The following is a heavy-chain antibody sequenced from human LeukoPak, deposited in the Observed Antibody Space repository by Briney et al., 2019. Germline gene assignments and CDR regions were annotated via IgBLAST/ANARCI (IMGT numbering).Heavy chain of an antibody. CDR3: ARDGDSGDFVGAFDV. CDR2: ISDTGST. J-gene: IGHJ3*01. Sequence: SETLSLTCTVSRGSISSYYWSWIRQPPGKGLEFIGYISDTGSTNYNPSLKSRVTISVDTSKSLFSLRLTSATAADTAVYYCARDGDSGDFVGAFDVWGQGTLVTVSS. CDR1: RGSISSYY. V-gene: IGHV4-59*01. D-gene: IGHD4-17*01.